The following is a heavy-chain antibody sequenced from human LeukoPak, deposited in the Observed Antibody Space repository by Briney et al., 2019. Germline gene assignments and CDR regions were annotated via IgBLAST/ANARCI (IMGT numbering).Heavy chain of an antibody. V-gene: IGHV4-4*08. D-gene: IGHD6-19*01. CDR3: ATLAVAGASDY. Sequence: SETLSLTCTVSGGSISSYYWSWLRQPPGKRLEWIGYIYHSGSTTYNPSLKSRVSISIDTSKNQFSLKLSSVTAADTAVYYCATLAVAGASDYWGQGTLVTVSS. CDR2: IYHSGST. CDR1: GGSISSYY. J-gene: IGHJ4*02.